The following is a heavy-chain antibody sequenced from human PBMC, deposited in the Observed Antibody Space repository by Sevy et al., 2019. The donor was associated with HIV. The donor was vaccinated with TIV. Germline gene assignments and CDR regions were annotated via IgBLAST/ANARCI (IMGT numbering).Heavy chain of an antibody. V-gene: IGHV3-23*01. D-gene: IGHD2-8*02. CDR3: AKRRVQSGLSGGGANYGMDV. Sequence: GGSLLSCAASGFPFSNFAMSWVRQAPGKGLEWVSTLIGGGSRTYYADSVTGRFIISRDNSRNTLYRQMNSLRAEDTAIYYCAKRRVQSGLSGGGANYGMDVCGRGTTVTVSS. CDR1: GFPFSNFA. J-gene: IGHJ6*02. CDR2: LIGGGSRT.